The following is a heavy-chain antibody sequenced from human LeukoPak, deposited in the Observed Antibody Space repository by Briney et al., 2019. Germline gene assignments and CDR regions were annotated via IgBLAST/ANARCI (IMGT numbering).Heavy chain of an antibody. CDR1: GDSISSSSYY. Sequence: SETLSLTCTVSGDSISSSSYYWAWIRQPPGKGLEWIGTINYSGSTYYKPSLKSRVAISVDTSKNQFSLKLTSVTAADTAVYYCARQDGGYYYWFDPWGQGTLVTVSS. CDR3: ARQDGGYYYWFDP. CDR2: INYSGST. D-gene: IGHD3-22*01. J-gene: IGHJ5*02. V-gene: IGHV4-39*01.